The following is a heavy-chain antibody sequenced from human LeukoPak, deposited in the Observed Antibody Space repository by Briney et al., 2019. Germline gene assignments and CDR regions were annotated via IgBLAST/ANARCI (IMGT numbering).Heavy chain of an antibody. Sequence: HTGGSLRLSCAASGFTVSSNYMSWVRQAPGKGLEWVPVIYSGGSTYYADSVKGRFTISRDNSKNTLYLQMNSLRAEDTAVYYCARDAGAVAVEYWGQGTLVTVSS. CDR2: IYSGGST. CDR1: GFTVSSNY. V-gene: IGHV3-53*01. D-gene: IGHD6-19*01. J-gene: IGHJ4*02. CDR3: ARDAGAVAVEY.